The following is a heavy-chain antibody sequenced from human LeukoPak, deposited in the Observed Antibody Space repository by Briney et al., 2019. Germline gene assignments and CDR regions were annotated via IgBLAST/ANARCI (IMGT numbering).Heavy chain of an antibody. V-gene: IGHV4-34*01. CDR1: GGSIRGYY. J-gene: IGHJ6*03. Sequence: SETLSLTCAVSGGSIRGYYWSWVRQPPGKGLEWIGEINHSGSTNYNPSLKSRVTISVDTSKNQFSLKLSSVTAADTAVYYCARGSSAVGYYYYYYYMDVWGKGTTVTVSS. CDR3: ARGSSAVGYYYYYYYMDV. D-gene: IGHD2-2*01. CDR2: INHSGST.